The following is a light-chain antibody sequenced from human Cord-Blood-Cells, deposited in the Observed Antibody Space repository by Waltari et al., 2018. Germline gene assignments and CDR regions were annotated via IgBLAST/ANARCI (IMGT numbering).Light chain of an antibody. V-gene: IGKV1-5*01. J-gene: IGKJ1*01. CDR3: QQYNSYSPA. Sequence: DIQMTQSPSTLTAYVGDSVPITYRASQSISSLLAWYQQKPGKAPKLLIYDASSLVSGVPARFSGSGSGTEFTLTISSLQPDDFATYYCQQYNSYSPAFGQGTKVEIK. CDR1: QSISSL. CDR2: DAS.